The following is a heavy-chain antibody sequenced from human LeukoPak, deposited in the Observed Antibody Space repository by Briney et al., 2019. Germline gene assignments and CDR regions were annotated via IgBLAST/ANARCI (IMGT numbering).Heavy chain of an antibody. CDR1: GFTFSSYE. D-gene: IGHD3-22*01. V-gene: IGHV3-48*03. J-gene: IGHJ3*02. CDR3: AKAGDSSGYDAFDI. Sequence: GGSLRLSCAASGFTFSSYEMNWVRQAPGKGLEWVSYISSSGSTIYYADSVKGRFTISRDNSKNTLYLQMNSLRAEDTAVYYCAKAGDSSGYDAFDIWGQGTMVTVSS. CDR2: ISSSGSTI.